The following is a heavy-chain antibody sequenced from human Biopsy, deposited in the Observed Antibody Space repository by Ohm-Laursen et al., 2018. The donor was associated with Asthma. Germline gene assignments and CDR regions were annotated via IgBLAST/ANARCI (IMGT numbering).Heavy chain of an antibody. CDR1: GFTFHNYV. Sequence: SLRLSCAASGFTFHNYVMHWVRQAPGKGLEWVAGIFFDGSNKYYADSVKGRFTISRDNSKDTLYLQVNSLRGDDTAVYYCAKGMDTFDIWGQGTLVTVSS. V-gene: IGHV3-30-3*01. D-gene: IGHD5-18*01. CDR3: AKGMDTFDI. CDR2: IFFDGSNK. J-gene: IGHJ3*02.